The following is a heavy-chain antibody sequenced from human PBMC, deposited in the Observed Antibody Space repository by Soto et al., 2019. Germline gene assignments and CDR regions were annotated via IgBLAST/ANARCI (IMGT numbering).Heavy chain of an antibody. J-gene: IGHJ4*02. V-gene: IGHV3-30*18. CDR1: WFTFNTYG. D-gene: IGHD2-2*02. Sequence: GSLRLSCAASWFTFNTYGMHWVRQAPGKGLEVVAVISYDGSEKYYVDSVKGRFTISKDNSKNTLYLQMNSLRPEETAVYYCAKSPNFYCSSPNCYKYYFDHWGQGTRVTVSS. CDR2: ISYDGSEK. CDR3: AKSPNFYCSSPNCYKYYFDH.